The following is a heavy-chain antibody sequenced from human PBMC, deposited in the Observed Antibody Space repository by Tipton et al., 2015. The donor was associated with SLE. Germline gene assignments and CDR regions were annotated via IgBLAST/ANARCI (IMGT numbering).Heavy chain of an antibody. V-gene: IGHV4-39*01. J-gene: IGHJ4*02. D-gene: IGHD3-3*01. CDR1: GGSISSSSYY. CDR3: ASPFSRDY. CDR2: IYYSGST. Sequence: LRLSCTVSGGSISSSSYYWGWIRQSPGKGLEWIGSIYYSGSTYYNPSLKSRVTISVDTSKNQFSLKLSSVTAADTAVYYCASPFSRDYWGQGTLVTVSS.